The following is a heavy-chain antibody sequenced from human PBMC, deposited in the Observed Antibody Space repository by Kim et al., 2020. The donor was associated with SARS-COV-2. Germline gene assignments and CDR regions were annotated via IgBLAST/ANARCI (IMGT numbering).Heavy chain of an antibody. J-gene: IGHJ4*02. D-gene: IGHD3-10*01. V-gene: IGHV1-2*02. CDR2: NNPNSGGT. Sequence: ASVKVSCKASGYTFTGYYMHWVRQAPGQGLEWKGWNNPNSGGTNYAQKFQGRVTMTRDTSISTAYMELSRLRSDDTAVYYCAREGITSPLDYFDCWGQGTLVTVSS. CDR3: AREGITSPLDYFDC. CDR1: GYTFTGYY.